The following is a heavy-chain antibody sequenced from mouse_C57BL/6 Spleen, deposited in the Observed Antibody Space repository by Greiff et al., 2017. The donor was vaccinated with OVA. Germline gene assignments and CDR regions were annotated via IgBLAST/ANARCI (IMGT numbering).Heavy chain of an antibody. J-gene: IGHJ1*03. CDR3: ARILYDGYWYFDV. CDR1: GYTFTSYG. Sequence: QVQLQQSGAELARPGASVKLSCKASGYTFTSYGISWVKQRTGQGLEWIGEIYPRSGNTYYNEKFKGKATLTADKSSSTAYMELRSLTSEDSAVYFCARILYDGYWYFDVWGTGTTVTVSS. D-gene: IGHD2-3*01. CDR2: IYPRSGNT. V-gene: IGHV1-81*01.